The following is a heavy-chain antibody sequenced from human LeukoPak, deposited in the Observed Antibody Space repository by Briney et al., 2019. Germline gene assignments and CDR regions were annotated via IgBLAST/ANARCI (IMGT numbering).Heavy chain of an antibody. CDR3: ASDSDGNFDY. CDR1: GYTFTSYA. V-gene: IGHV7-4-1*02. CDR2: INTNTGNP. J-gene: IGHJ4*02. D-gene: IGHD5-24*01. Sequence: AASVKVSCKASGYTFTSYAMNWVRQAPGQGLEWMGWINTNTGNPTYAQGFTGRFVFSLDTFVSTAYLQISSLKAEDTAVYYCASDSDGNFDYWGQGTLVTVSS.